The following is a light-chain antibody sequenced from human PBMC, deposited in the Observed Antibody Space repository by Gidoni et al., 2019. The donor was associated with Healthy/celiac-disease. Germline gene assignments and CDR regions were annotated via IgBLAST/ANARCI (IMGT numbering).Light chain of an antibody. CDR2: AAS. CDR1: QSISSY. J-gene: IGKJ4*01. V-gene: IGKV1-39*01. Sequence: DIQMTQSPSALSASAGDRTTITCRDSQSISSYLDWYQQKPGKAPKLLIYAASSLQSGVPSRFSGSGSGTDFTLTISSLQPEDFATYYCQQSYSTPLTFGGGTKVEIK. CDR3: QQSYSTPLT.